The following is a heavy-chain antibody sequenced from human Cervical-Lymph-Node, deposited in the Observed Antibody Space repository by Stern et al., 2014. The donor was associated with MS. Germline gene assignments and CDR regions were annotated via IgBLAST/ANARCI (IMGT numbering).Heavy chain of an antibody. CDR3: ARDGRGNFFYFDL. CDR1: GGTFTSYA. J-gene: IGHJ2*01. Sequence: QVQLVESGAELKTPGSSVRISCKASGGTFTSYAINWVRQAPGQGPEWMGGIIPMFGTINYAQHFQGRVTISAHESTGTAYMELTGLTSEDTAVFYCARDGRGNFFYFDLWGRGTLVTVSS. V-gene: IGHV1-69*01. CDR2: IIPMFGTI. D-gene: IGHD4-23*01.